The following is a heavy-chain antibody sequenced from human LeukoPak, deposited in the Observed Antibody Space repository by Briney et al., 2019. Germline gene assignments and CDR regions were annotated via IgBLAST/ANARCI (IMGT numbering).Heavy chain of an antibody. D-gene: IGHD1-26*01. CDR2: ISAYNGNT. CDR3: ARSRWEPNLGRHFDY. V-gene: IGHV1-18*01. CDR1: GYTFTSYG. Sequence: GASVKVSCKASGYTFTSYGISWVRQAPGQGLEWMGWISAYNGNTNYAQKLQGRVTMTTDTSTSTAYMELRSLRSDDTAVYYCARSRWEPNLGRHFDYWGQGTLVTVSS. J-gene: IGHJ4*02.